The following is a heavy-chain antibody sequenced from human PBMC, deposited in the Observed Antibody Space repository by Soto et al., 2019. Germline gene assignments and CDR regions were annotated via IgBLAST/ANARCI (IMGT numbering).Heavy chain of an antibody. V-gene: IGHV3-30*03. J-gene: IGHJ3*02. CDR3: AREGWDAFDM. CDR2: ISHDGSNK. Sequence: QVQLVESGGGMVQPGRSLRLSCAASRIILSNYGMHWVRQAPGKGLEWVGVISHDGSNKYYVDSAKGRFTISRDDPKNTLHLQMDSLRAEDTAVYYCAREGWDAFDMWGQGTMVTVSS. CDR1: RIILSNYG. D-gene: IGHD6-19*01.